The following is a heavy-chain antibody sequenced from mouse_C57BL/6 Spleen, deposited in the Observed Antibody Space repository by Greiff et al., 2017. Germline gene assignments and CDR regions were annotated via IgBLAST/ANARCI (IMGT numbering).Heavy chain of an antibody. V-gene: IGHV3-6*01. Sequence: EVQLQQSGPGLVKPSQSLSLTCSVTGYSITSGYYWNWIRQFPGNKLEWLGYISYDGSHNYNPSLKNRISITRDTSKNQFFLKLNSVTTEDTATYYCARRLRLSYWYFDVWGTGTTVTVSS. CDR2: ISYDGSH. CDR1: GYSITSGYY. D-gene: IGHD1-1*01. J-gene: IGHJ1*03. CDR3: ARRLRLSYWYFDV.